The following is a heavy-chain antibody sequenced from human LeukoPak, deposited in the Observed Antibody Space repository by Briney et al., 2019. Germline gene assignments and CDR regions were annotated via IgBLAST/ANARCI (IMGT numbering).Heavy chain of an antibody. V-gene: IGHV1-24*01. CDR2: FDPEDGET. CDR1: GYTLTELS. CDR3: ATVPYRVGATTTIWYFDL. D-gene: IGHD1-26*01. J-gene: IGHJ2*01. Sequence: ASVKVSCKVSGYTLTELSMHWVRQAPGKGLEWMGGFDPEDGETIYAQKFQGRVTMTEDTSTDTAYMGLSSLRSEDTAVYYCATVPYRVGATTTIWYFDLWGRGTLVTVSS.